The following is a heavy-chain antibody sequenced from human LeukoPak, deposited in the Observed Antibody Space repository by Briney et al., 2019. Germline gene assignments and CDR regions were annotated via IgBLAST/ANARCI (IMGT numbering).Heavy chain of an antibody. CDR2: IYYSGST. V-gene: IGHV4-39*07. Sequence: PSETVSLTCTVSGGSISSSSYYWGWIRQPPGKGLEWIGSIYYSGSTYYNPSLKSRVTISVDTSKNQFSLKLSSVTAADTAVYYCARGAEGRRYYYYYMDVWGKGTTVTVSS. CDR1: GGSISSSSYY. D-gene: IGHD1-26*01. J-gene: IGHJ6*03. CDR3: ARGAEGRRYYYYYMDV.